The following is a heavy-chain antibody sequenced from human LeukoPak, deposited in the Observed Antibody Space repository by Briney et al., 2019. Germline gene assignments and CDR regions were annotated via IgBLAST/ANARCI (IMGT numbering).Heavy chain of an antibody. J-gene: IGHJ4*02. CDR2: VFHTGIT. V-gene: IGHV4-4*02. CDR1: GVSISSNNW. CDR3: ARTVTYYSSGWYEDY. Sequence: SETLSLTCVVSGVSISSNNWWSWVRQPPGRGLEWIGEVFHTGITNNNLSLKSRVTMSVDRTKNQFSLKLSSVTAADTAVYYCARTVTYYSSGWYEDYWGQGTLDTVSS. D-gene: IGHD6-19*01.